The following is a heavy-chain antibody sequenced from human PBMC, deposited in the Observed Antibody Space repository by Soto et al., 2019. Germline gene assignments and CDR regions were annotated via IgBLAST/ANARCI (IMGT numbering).Heavy chain of an antibody. D-gene: IGHD3-10*01. CDR1: GFTFSNAW. J-gene: IGHJ4*02. CDR3: TTVYDYYGSVLLDY. Sequence: EVQLVESGGGLVKPGGSLRLSCAASGFTFSNAWMSWVRQAPGKGLEWVGRIKSKTDGGTTDYAAPVKGRFTISRDDSKNTLYLQMNSLKTEDTAVYYCTTVYDYYGSVLLDYWGQGTLVTVSS. CDR2: IKSKTDGGTT. V-gene: IGHV3-15*01.